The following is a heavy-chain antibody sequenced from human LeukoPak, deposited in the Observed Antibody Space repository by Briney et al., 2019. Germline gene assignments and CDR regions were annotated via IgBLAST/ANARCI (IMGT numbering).Heavy chain of an antibody. CDR3: ARHGSYSSSPGFDY. V-gene: IGHV4-59*08. Sequence: SETLSLTCTVSGGSISSYYWSWLRQPPGKGLEWIGYTYYSGGTNYNPSLKSRVTISVDTSKNQFSLKLSSVTAADTAVYYCARHGSYSSSPGFDYWGQGTLVTVSS. CDR2: TYYSGGT. J-gene: IGHJ4*02. CDR1: GGSISSYY. D-gene: IGHD6-6*01.